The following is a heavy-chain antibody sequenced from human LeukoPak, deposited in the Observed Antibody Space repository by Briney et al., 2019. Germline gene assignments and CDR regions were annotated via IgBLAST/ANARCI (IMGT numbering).Heavy chain of an antibody. V-gene: IGHV4-59*08. D-gene: IGHD6-6*01. Sequence: PSETPSHTRTVSGGSMNAYYWTWFRQPPGKGLEWIGYIYYSGSTNYNPSLKSRLTISVDTSNNQFSLKLSSVTAADTAVYYCATIAGSSSFWGQGTLVTLSS. CDR3: ATIAGSSSF. CDR2: IYYSGST. J-gene: IGHJ4*02. CDR1: GGSMNAYY.